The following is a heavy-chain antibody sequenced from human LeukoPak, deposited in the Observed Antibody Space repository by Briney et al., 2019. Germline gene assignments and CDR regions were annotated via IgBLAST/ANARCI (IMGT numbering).Heavy chain of an antibody. CDR1: GGSISSYY. CDR3: VRHGPRWLGRAYYFDY. CDR2: IYTSGST. J-gene: IGHJ4*02. Sequence: SETLSLTCTVSGGSISSYYWSWIRQPAGKGLEWIGRIYTSGSTNYNPSLKSRVTMSVDTSKNQFSLKLSSVTAADTAVYYCVRHGPRWLGRAYYFDYWGQGTLVTVSS. D-gene: IGHD3-22*01. V-gene: IGHV4-4*07.